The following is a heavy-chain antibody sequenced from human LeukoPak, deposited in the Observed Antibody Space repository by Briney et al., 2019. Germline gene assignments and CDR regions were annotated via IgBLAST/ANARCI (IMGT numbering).Heavy chain of an antibody. CDR1: GGSISSNNW. Sequence: SETLSLTCAVSGGSISSNNWWIWVRQSPGKGLEWIGEIYHSGSTNYNPSLKSRVTISVDKSKNQFSLKLSSVTAADTAVYYCARGRVGAVAGTDFDYWGQGTLVTVSS. CDR2: IYHSGST. J-gene: IGHJ4*02. D-gene: IGHD6-19*01. V-gene: IGHV4-4*02. CDR3: ARGRVGAVAGTDFDY.